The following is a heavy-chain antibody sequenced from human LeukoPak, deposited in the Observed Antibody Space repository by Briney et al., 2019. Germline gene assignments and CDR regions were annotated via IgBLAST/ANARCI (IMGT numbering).Heavy chain of an antibody. D-gene: IGHD2-15*01. CDR2: INHSGST. Sequence: PSETLSLTCAVYGGSFSGYYWSWIRQPPGKGLEWIGEINHSGSTNYNPSLKSRVTMSVDTSKNQFSLKLSSVTAADTAVYYCARRRSGGTWHLGYWGQGTLVTVSS. V-gene: IGHV4-34*01. J-gene: IGHJ4*02. CDR3: ARRRSGGTWHLGY. CDR1: GGSFSGYY.